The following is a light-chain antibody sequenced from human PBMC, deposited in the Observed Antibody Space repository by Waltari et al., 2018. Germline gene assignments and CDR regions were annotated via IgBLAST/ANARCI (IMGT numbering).Light chain of an antibody. J-gene: IGLJ1*01. Sequence: QSVLTQPASVSGSPGQSITISCAGTSSDVGFYNFVSWYQHHPGKVPKLLIHEVSNRPAGVSTRFPGSKAGNTASLTISELQAEDEADYYCSSYTGRNNLYVFGTGTTVTVL. CDR3: SSYTGRNNLYV. CDR1: SSDVGFYNF. CDR2: EVS. V-gene: IGLV2-14*01.